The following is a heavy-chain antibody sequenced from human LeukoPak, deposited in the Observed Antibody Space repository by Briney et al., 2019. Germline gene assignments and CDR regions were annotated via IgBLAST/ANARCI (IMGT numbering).Heavy chain of an antibody. J-gene: IGHJ5*02. CDR1: GYTFTTYW. CDR2: IYPNDSNT. V-gene: IGHV5-51*01. Sequence: GESLKISCKGSGYTFTTYWIGWVRQMPGKGLEWMGIIYPNDSNTRYSPSFQGQVTISADKSISTAYLQWSSLKASDSAMYYCARLVVVAATHYNWFDLWGQGTLVTVSS. CDR3: ARLVVVAATHYNWFDL. D-gene: IGHD2-15*01.